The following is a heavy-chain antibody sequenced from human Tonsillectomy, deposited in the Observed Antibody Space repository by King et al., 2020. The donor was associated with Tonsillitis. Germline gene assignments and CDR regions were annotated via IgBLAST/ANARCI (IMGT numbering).Heavy chain of an antibody. CDR3: ARAVDYGGNSEPFDY. CDR1: GGSISSGGYY. Sequence: VQLQESGPGLVKPSQTLSLTCTVSGGSISSGGYYWSWIRQHPGKGLEWIGYIYYSGSTYYNPSLKSRVTISVDTSKNQFSLRLGSVTAADTAVYYCARAVDYGGNSEPFDYWGQGTLVTVSS. V-gene: IGHV4-31*03. D-gene: IGHD4-23*01. CDR2: IYYSGST. J-gene: IGHJ4*02.